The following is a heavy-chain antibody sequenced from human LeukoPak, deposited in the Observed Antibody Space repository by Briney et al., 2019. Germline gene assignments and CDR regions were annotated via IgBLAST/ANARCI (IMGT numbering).Heavy chain of an antibody. J-gene: IGHJ4*02. V-gene: IGHV4-59*01. CDR3: ARGKGYDYVWGSYRYFYFDY. Sequence: SETLSLTCTVSGGSISSYYWSWIRQPSGKGLEWIGYIYYSGSTNYNPSLKSRVTISVDTSKNQFSLKLSSVTAADTAVYYCARGKGYDYVWGSYRYFYFDYWGQGTLVTVSS. D-gene: IGHD3-16*02. CDR1: GGSISSYY. CDR2: IYYSGST.